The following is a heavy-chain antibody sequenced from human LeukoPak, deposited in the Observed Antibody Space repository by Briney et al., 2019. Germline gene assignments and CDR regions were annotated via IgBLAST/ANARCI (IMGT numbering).Heavy chain of an antibody. J-gene: IGHJ5*02. Sequence: TGRSLRLSCAASGFTFSSYGMHWVRQAPGKGLEWVSAISGSGGSTYYADSVKGRFTISRDNSKNTLYLQMNSLRAEDTAVYYCAKCGYGWLVRGTWFDPWGQGTLVTVSS. CDR2: ISGSGGST. D-gene: IGHD6-19*01. CDR1: GFTFSSYG. CDR3: AKCGYGWLVRGTWFDP. V-gene: IGHV3-23*01.